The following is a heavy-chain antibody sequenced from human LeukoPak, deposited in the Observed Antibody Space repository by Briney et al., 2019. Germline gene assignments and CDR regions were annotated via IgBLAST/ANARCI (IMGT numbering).Heavy chain of an antibody. J-gene: IGHJ4*02. D-gene: IGHD6-25*01. CDR1: GDSISSSDYY. Sequence: PSETLSLTCTVSGDSISSSDYYWGWIRQPPGKGLEWIGSIYYSGNTFYNPSLKSRVTISVDTSKNQFSLKLSSVTAADTAVYYCARLKDSIGAIDYWGQGTLVTVSS. CDR2: IYYSGNT. V-gene: IGHV4-39*07. CDR3: ARLKDSIGAIDY.